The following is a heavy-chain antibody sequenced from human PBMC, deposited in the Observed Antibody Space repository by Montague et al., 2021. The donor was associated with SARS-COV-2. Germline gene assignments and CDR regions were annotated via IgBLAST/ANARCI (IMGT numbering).Heavy chain of an antibody. CDR2: ISSSSSYI. D-gene: IGHD3-9*01. J-gene: IGHJ6*02. Sequence: SLRLSCAASGFTFSSYSMNWVRQALGKGLEWVSSISSSSSYIYYADSVKGRFTISRDNAKNSLYLQMNSLRAEDTAVYYCARGDFDWLLSFHYGMDVWGQGTTVTVSS. CDR3: ARGDFDWLLSFHYGMDV. CDR1: GFTFSSYS. V-gene: IGHV3-21*01.